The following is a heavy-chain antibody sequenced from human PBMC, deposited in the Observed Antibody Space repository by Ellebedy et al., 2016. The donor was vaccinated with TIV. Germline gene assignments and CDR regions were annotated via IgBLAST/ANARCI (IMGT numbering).Heavy chain of an antibody. V-gene: IGHV4-39*07. CDR1: GGSVSRSNYY. D-gene: IGHD2-15*01. CDR3: VENGYYSLDH. Sequence: SETLSLXXTVSGGSVSRSNYYWAWIRQRPGKGPEWIGHIYHTGTTFYNPSLKSRVTIFVDMSKNQLSLKLSSVIAADTAVYYCVENGYYSLDHWGQGTLVTVSS. J-gene: IGHJ4*02. CDR2: IYHTGTT.